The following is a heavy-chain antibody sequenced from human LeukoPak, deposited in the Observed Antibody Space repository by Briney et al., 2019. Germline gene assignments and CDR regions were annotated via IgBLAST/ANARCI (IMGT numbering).Heavy chain of an antibody. V-gene: IGHV1-2*06. D-gene: IGHD3-9*01. CDR3: ARNDMLTGMNFDY. J-gene: IGHJ4*02. CDR2: INPNSGGT. CDR1: GYTFTGYY. Sequence: ASVKVSCKASGYTFTGYYMHWVRQAPGQGLEWMGRINPNSGGTNYAQKFQGRVTMTRDTSISTAYMELSRLRSDDTAVYYCARNDMLTGMNFDYWGQGTLVTVSS.